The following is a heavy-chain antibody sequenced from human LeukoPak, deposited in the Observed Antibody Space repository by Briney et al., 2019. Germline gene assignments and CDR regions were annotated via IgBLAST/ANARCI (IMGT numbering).Heavy chain of an antibody. CDR2: ISSSSSYI. D-gene: IGHD3-22*01. CDR3: ARSNRWYYDSSGYYYVPGEWALFGY. J-gene: IGHJ4*02. Sequence: GGSLRLSCAASGYSFSSYSMKWVRQAPGKGLEWVSSISSSSSYIYYADSVKGRFTISRDNAKNSLYLQMNSLRAEDTAVYYCARSNRWYYDSSGYYYVPGEWALFGYWGQGTLVTVSS. CDR1: GYSFSSYS. V-gene: IGHV3-21*01.